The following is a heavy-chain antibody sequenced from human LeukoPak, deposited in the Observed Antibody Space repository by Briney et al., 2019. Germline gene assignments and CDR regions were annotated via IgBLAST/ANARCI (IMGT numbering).Heavy chain of an antibody. Sequence: PGGSLRLSCAASGFTFSNYGMGWVRQTPGKGLEWLSSVSGSGANTYYADSVKGRFTISRDNAKNSLYLHMNSLRAEDTAVYYCARDYGGSSPFDYWGQGTLVTVSS. J-gene: IGHJ4*02. CDR2: VSGSGANT. CDR1: GFTFSNYG. V-gene: IGHV3-23*01. D-gene: IGHD4-23*01. CDR3: ARDYGGSSPFDY.